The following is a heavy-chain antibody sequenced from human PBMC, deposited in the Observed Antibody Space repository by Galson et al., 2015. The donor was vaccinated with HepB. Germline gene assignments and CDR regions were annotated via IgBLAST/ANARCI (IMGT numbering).Heavy chain of an antibody. V-gene: IGHV3-21*01. CDR3: AIQTESSPAAPYADYYGMDV. D-gene: IGHD2-2*01. J-gene: IGHJ6*02. CDR2: ISSSSSYI. CDR1: GFTFSSYS. Sequence: SLRLSCAASGFTFSSYSMNWVRQAPGKGLEWVSSISSSSSYIYYADSEKGRFTISRDNAKNSLYLQMNSLRAEDTAVYYCAIQTESSPAAPYADYYGMDVWGQGTTVTVSS.